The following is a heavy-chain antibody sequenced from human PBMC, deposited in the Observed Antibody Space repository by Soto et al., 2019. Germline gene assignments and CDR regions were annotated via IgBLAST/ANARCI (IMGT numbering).Heavy chain of an antibody. J-gene: IGHJ4*02. CDR2: ISAHNGNT. Sequence: QVHLVQSGAEVKKPGASVKVSCQASGYAFTTYGITWVRQAPGQGLEWMGWISAHNGNTNYAQKLQGRVTVTRDTSTSTAYKELRSLRSDDTAVYYGASGRYGDYWGQGALVTVSS. CDR3: ASGRYGDY. D-gene: IGHD1-26*01. V-gene: IGHV1-18*01. CDR1: GYAFTTYG.